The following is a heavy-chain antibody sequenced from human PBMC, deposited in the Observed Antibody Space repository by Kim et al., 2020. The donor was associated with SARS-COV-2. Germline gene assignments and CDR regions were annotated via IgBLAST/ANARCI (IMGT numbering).Heavy chain of an antibody. Sequence: GGSLRLSCAVSGLTFSYYWMGWVRQTPGKGLEWVANINEHGTEMNYVDSVKGRFTISRDNAKNSLFLQMNSLRAEDTAVYFCVRDRAAAGSWGQGTLVT. CDR1: GLTFSYYW. V-gene: IGHV3-7*01. D-gene: IGHD6-25*01. CDR3: VRDRAAAGS. CDR2: INEHGTEM. J-gene: IGHJ4*02.